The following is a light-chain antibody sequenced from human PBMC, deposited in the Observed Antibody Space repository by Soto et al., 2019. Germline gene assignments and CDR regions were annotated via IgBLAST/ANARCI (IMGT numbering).Light chain of an antibody. CDR2: DTS. CDR3: QRYNNWPLT. CDR1: QSVSNK. Sequence: EIAMTQSPATLSVSPGKRATLSFRASQSVSNKLVWYQQKLGQAPRLLIYDTSARATGVPARFSGSRSGPEFTLTINSLQSEDFAIYYCQRYNNWPLTFGGGTKVDIK. V-gene: IGKV3-15*01. J-gene: IGKJ4*01.